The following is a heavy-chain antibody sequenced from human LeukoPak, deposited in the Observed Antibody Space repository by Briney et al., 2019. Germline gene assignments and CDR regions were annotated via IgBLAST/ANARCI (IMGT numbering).Heavy chain of an antibody. V-gene: IGHV4-30-2*01. J-gene: IGHJ4*02. CDR3: ARGGPEAAGYFDY. CDR2: IYHSGST. Sequence: PSQTLSFTCAVSGGSISSGGYSWSWIRQPPGKGLEWIGYIYHSGSTYYNPSLKSRVTISVDRSKNQFSLKLSSVTAADTAVYYCARGGPEAAGYFDYWGQGTLVTVSS. D-gene: IGHD6-13*01. CDR1: GGSISSGGYS.